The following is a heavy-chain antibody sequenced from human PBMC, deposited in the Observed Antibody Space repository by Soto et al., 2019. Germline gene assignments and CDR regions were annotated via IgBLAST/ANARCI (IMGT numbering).Heavy chain of an antibody. V-gene: IGHV4-4*02. Sequence: QVQLQESGPGLVKPSGTLSLTCAVSGGSISSSNWWNWVRQPPGKGLERIGEIYDSGSTNYNPSLQSRVTISVDKSKNQFSLKLSSVAAADTAVYYCARDKARYYYGSGSSTLFRYWGQGTLVTVSS. D-gene: IGHD3-10*01. CDR1: GGSISSSNW. CDR2: IYDSGST. J-gene: IGHJ4*02. CDR3: ARDKARYYYGSGSSTLFRY.